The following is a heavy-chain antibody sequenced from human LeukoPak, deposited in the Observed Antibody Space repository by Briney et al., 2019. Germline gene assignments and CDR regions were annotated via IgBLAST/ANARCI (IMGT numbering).Heavy chain of an antibody. Sequence: GGSLRLSCAASGFTFSSYAMSWARQAPGKGLEWVSAISGSGGSTYYADSVKGRFTISRDNSKNTLYLQMNSLRAEDTAVYYCAKDPHMVRGVIITSYWGQGTLVTVSS. J-gene: IGHJ4*02. V-gene: IGHV3-23*01. CDR2: ISGSGGST. CDR1: GFTFSSYA. CDR3: AKDPHMVRGVIITSY. D-gene: IGHD3-10*01.